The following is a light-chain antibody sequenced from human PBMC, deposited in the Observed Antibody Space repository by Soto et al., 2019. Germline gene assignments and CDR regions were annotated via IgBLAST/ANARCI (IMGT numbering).Light chain of an antibody. J-gene: IGKJ2*01. V-gene: IGKV1-5*03. Sequence: EIQMTQSPSTLSASVGDRVTITCRASQSIGSRLAWYRQKPGKAPNLLIYGASTLEGAVPSRFSGSGSGTEFTLTISSLQPDDFATYYCQQYSNWSPYTFGQGTKLEIK. CDR3: QQYSNWSPYT. CDR1: QSIGSR. CDR2: GAS.